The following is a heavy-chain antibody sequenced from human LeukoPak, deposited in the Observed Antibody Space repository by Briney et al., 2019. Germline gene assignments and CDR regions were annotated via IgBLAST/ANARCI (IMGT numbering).Heavy chain of an antibody. V-gene: IGHV3-48*03. CDR1: GFTFSSYE. J-gene: IGHJ4*02. Sequence: PGESLRLSCAASGFTFSSYEMNWLRQAPGKGLECVSYISSSGSTIYYADSVKGRFTISRDNAKNSLYLQMNSLRAEDTAVYYCASARLGEFDYWGQGTLVTVSS. CDR3: ASARLGEFDY. D-gene: IGHD3-16*01. CDR2: ISSSGSTI.